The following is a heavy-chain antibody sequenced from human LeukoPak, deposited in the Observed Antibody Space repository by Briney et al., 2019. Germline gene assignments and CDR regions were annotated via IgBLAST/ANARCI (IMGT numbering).Heavy chain of an antibody. Sequence: SETLSLTCTVSGGSISSYYWSWIRQPPGKGLEWIGYIYYSGSTNYNPSLKSRVTISVDTSRNQFSLKLSSVTAADTAVYYCARDHAAAVPRGMDVWGQGTTVTVSS. CDR3: ARDHAAAVPRGMDV. CDR2: IYYSGST. D-gene: IGHD6-13*01. J-gene: IGHJ6*02. V-gene: IGHV4-59*01. CDR1: GGSISSYY.